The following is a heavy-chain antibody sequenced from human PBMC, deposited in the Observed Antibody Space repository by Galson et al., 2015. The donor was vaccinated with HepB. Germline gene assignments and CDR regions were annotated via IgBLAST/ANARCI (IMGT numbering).Heavy chain of an antibody. J-gene: IGHJ6*02. CDR2: IYTSGST. CDR1: GGSISSGSYY. Sequence: TLSLTCTVSGGSISSGSYYWSWIRQPAGKGLEWIGRIYTSGSTNYNPSLKSRVTMSVDTSKNQFSLKLSSVTAADTAVYYCARAPRRIAAAGIHYYYGMDVWGQGTTVTVSS. CDR3: ARAPRRIAAAGIHYYYGMDV. D-gene: IGHD6-13*01. V-gene: IGHV4-61*02.